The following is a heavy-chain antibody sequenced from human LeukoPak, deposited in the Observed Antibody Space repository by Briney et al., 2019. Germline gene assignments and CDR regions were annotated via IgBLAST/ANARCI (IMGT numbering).Heavy chain of an antibody. V-gene: IGHV1-2*02. CDR3: ARSGSGWPGYYYYMDV. D-gene: IGHD6-19*01. J-gene: IGHJ6*03. CDR2: INPNSGGT. CDR1: GYTFTSYY. Sequence: EASVKVSCKASGYTFTSYYMHWVRQAPGQGLEWMGWINPNSGGTNYAQKFQGRVTMTRDTSISTAYMELSRLRSDDTAVYYCARSGSGWPGYYYYMDVWGKGTTVTISS.